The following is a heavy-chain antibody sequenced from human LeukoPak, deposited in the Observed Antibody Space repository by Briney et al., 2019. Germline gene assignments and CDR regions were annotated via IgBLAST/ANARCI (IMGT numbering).Heavy chain of an antibody. V-gene: IGHV4-30-2*01. CDR2: IYHSGST. J-gene: IGHJ4*02. Sequence: SETLSLTCTVSGGSISSGGYYWSWIRQPPGKGLEWIGYIYHSGSTYYNPSLKSRVTISVDRSKNQFSLKLSSVTAADTAVYYCARAYYYGSGSYFPFDYWGQGTLVTASS. D-gene: IGHD3-10*01. CDR1: GGSISSGGYY. CDR3: ARAYYYGSGSYFPFDY.